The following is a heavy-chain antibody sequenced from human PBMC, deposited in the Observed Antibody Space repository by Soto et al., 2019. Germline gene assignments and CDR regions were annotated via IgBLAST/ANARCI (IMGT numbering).Heavy chain of an antibody. CDR2: IIPILGIA. V-gene: IGHV1-69*08. CDR1: GGTFSSYT. Sequence: QVQLVQSGAEVKKPGSSVKVSCKASGGTFSSYTISWVRQAPGQGLEWMGRIIPILGIANYAQKFQGRVTITADKPTSTAYMELSSLRSEDTAVYYCARDSLVVVAATPYYYYGMDVWGQGTTVTVSS. CDR3: ARDSLVVVAATPYYYYGMDV. J-gene: IGHJ6*02. D-gene: IGHD2-15*01.